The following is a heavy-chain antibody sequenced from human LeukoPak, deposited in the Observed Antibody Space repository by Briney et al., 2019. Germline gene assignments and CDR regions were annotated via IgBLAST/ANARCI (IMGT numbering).Heavy chain of an antibody. CDR3: AKDLPPNDF. J-gene: IGHJ4*02. CDR1: GFTFSSYD. Sequence: PGGSLRLSCAASGFTFSSYDMHWVRQAPGKGLEWVAFIRYDGGNKYYADSVKGRFTISRDNSKNTLYLQMSSLRADDTAVYYCAKDLPPNDFWGQGTLVTVSS. V-gene: IGHV3-30*02. CDR2: IRYDGGNK.